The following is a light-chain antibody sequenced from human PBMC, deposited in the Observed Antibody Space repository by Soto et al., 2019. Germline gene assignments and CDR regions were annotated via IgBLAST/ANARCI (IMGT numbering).Light chain of an antibody. J-gene: IGKJ1*01. Sequence: DIQMTQSPSTLPASVGDRVTITCRASQIISNWLAGYQQKPGTAPKLLLYHSSTLESGVPSRFRGSGSGTEFILTISRLQSEDVAVYYCQQYYPNSWSCAQGTKV. CDR3: QQYYPNSWS. CDR1: QIISNW. CDR2: HSS. V-gene: IGKV1-5*01.